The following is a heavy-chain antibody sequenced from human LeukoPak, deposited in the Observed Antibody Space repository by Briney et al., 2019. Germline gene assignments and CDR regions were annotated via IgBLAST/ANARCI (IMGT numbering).Heavy chain of an antibody. V-gene: IGHV1-24*01. J-gene: IGHJ4*02. CDR2: FDFEEGKI. Sequence: GASVKVSCKVSGYTLTKLSMHWVRQVPGKGLEWMGGFDFEEGKIIYAQKFQGRVTMTEDTSTDTAYMELSSLTSEDTAVYYCTAATGWSSSMMWGQGTAVTVSS. CDR1: GYTLTKLS. CDR3: TAATGWSSSMM. D-gene: IGHD6-13*01.